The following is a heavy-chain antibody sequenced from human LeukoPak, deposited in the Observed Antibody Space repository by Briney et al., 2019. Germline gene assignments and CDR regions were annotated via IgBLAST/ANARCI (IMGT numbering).Heavy chain of an antibody. V-gene: IGHV3-23*01. J-gene: IGHJ4*02. D-gene: IGHD1-26*01. CDR3: AKVTSGSYAY. Sequence: GGSLRLSCAASGFTFSSYSMNWVRQAPGKGLEWVSAISGSGGSTYYADSVKGRFTISRDNSKNTLYLQMNSLRAEDTAVYYCAKVTSGSYAYWGQGTLVTVSS. CDR2: ISGSGGST. CDR1: GFTFSSYS.